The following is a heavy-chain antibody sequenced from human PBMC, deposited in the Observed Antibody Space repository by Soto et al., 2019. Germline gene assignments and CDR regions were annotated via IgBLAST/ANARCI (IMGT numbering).Heavy chain of an antibody. D-gene: IGHD4-17*01. V-gene: IGHV4-31*03. CDR3: ARGPLRWGQAY. Sequence: SETLSLTCTVSGGSISSGGYYWSWIRQHPGKGLEWIGYIYYSGSTYYNPSLKSRVTISVDTSKNQFSLKLSSVTAADTAVYYCARGPLRWGQAYWGQGTLVTVSS. CDR1: GGSISSGGYY. CDR2: IYYSGST. J-gene: IGHJ4*02.